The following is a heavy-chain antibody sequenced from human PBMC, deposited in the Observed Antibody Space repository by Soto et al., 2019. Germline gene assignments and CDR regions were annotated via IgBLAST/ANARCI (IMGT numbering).Heavy chain of an antibody. CDR1: GFTFSNAW. J-gene: IGHJ5*02. Sequence: GGSLRLSCAASGFTFSNAWMNWVRQAPGKGLEWVGRIKSKTDGGTTDYAAPVKGRFTISRDDSKNTLYLQMNSLKTEDTAVYYCTSAYYGSGILSFDPWGQGTLVTVSS. CDR2: IKSKTDGGTT. V-gene: IGHV3-15*07. D-gene: IGHD3-10*01. CDR3: TSAYYGSGILSFDP.